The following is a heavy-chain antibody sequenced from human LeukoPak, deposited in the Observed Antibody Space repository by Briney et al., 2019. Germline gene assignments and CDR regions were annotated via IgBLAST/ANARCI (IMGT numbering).Heavy chain of an antibody. Sequence: GGSLRLSCAASGFTFSTYAMSWVRQAPGKGLEWVSGISDSGGTTYYADSVKGRFTISRDNSKNSLYLQMNSLRDEDTAVYYCARDPARARSYSSGYPDYWGQGTLVTVSS. CDR3: ARDPARARSYSSGYPDY. D-gene: IGHD3-22*01. CDR1: GFTFSTYA. V-gene: IGHV3-23*01. J-gene: IGHJ4*02. CDR2: ISDSGGTT.